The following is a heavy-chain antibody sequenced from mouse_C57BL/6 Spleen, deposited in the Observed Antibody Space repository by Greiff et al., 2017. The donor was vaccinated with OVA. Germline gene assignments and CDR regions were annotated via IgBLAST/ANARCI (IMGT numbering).Heavy chain of an antibody. D-gene: IGHD1-1*01. V-gene: IGHV5-17*01. CDR1: GFTFSDYG. Sequence: EVQLVESGGGLVKPGGSLKLSCAASGFTFSDYGMHWVRQAPEKGLEWVAYISSGSSTIYYADTVKGRFTIYRDNAKNTLFLQMTSLWSEYTAMFYCARRDSYGYVAYWGQGTTLTVSS. J-gene: IGHJ2*01. CDR2: ISSGSSTI. CDR3: ARRDSYGYVAY.